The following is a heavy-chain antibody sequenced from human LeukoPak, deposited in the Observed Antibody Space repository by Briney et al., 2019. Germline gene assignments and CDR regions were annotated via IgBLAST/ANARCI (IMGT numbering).Heavy chain of an antibody. D-gene: IGHD1-26*01. V-gene: IGHV1-69*05. CDR2: IIPIFGTA. CDR1: GGTFSSYA. Sequence: SVKVSCKASGGTFSSYAISWVRQAPGQGLEWMGGIIPIFGTANYAQKLQGRVTMTTDTSTSTAYMELRSLRSDDTAVYYCATASVHSGSYNYWGQGTLVTVSS. J-gene: IGHJ4*02. CDR3: ATASVHSGSYNY.